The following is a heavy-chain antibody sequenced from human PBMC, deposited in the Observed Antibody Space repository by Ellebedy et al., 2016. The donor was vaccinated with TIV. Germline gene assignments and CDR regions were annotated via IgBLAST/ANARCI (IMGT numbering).Heavy chain of an antibody. V-gene: IGHV4-39*01. D-gene: IGHD6-19*01. Sequence: MPSETLSLTCTVSGCSISISSYHWGWTRQPPGKGLECIGRIYYGGSTYYNPSLKTRVTITEDTSKNQFSLKLSSVTAADTAVYNCARHPLEWLVGPMYFDYWGQGTLVTVSS. CDR3: ARHPLEWLVGPMYFDY. J-gene: IGHJ4*02. CDR1: GCSISISSYH. CDR2: IYYGGST.